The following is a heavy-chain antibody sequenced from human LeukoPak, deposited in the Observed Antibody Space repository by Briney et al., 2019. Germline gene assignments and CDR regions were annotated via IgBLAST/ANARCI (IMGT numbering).Heavy chain of an antibody. CDR2: ISDDGRNK. CDR1: GFSFISYG. Sequence: GGSLRLSCAASGFSFISYGMLWVRQAPGKGREWVGVISDDGRNKKYADSVKGRFTISRDNSKDTLYLQMNSLRDEDTAVYYCAKRPSDYGDYVTYFDYWGQGTLVTVSS. V-gene: IGHV3-30*18. J-gene: IGHJ4*02. CDR3: AKRPSDYGDYVTYFDY. D-gene: IGHD4-17*01.